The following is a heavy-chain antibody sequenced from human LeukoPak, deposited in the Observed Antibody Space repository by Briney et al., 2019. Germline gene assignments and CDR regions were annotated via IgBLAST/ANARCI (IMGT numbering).Heavy chain of an antibody. CDR1: GFTFSSYA. CDR2: ISGSGGST. CDR3: AREVEYYDSSGYLDY. J-gene: IGHJ4*02. Sequence: GGSLRLSCAASGFTFSSYAMSWVRQAPGKGLEWVSAISGSGGSTYYADSVKGRFTISRDNSKNTLYLQMNSLRAEDTAVYYCAREVEYYDSSGYLDYWGQGTLVTVSS. V-gene: IGHV3-23*01. D-gene: IGHD3-22*01.